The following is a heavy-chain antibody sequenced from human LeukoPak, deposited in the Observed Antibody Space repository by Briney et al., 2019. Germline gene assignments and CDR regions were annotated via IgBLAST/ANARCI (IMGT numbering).Heavy chain of an antibody. J-gene: IGHJ5*02. CDR2: INPSGGST. V-gene: IGHV1-46*01. Sequence: GASVKVSCKASGYTFTNNYMHWVRQAPGQGLEWMGIINPSGGSTTNVQKFQGRVTITRNTSISTAYMELSSLRSEDTAVYYCARGLWAVAGRGYNWFDPWGQGTLVTVSS. D-gene: IGHD6-19*01. CDR1: GYTFTNNY. CDR3: ARGLWAVAGRGYNWFDP.